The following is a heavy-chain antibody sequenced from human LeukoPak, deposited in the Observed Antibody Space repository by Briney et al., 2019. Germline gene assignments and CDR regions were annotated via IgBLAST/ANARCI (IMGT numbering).Heavy chain of an antibody. CDR3: ARDTGFEIAVAGTTWVQSSYWYFDL. V-gene: IGHV4-61*02. J-gene: IGHJ2*01. D-gene: IGHD6-19*01. CDR1: GGSISSSSYY. CDR2: IYTSGST. Sequence: SETLSLTCTASGGSISSSSYYWGWIRQPAGKRLEWIGRIYTSGSTNYNPSLKSRVTMSVDTSKNQFSLKLSSVTAADTAVYYCARDTGFEIAVAGTTWVQSSYWYFDLWGRGTLVTVSS.